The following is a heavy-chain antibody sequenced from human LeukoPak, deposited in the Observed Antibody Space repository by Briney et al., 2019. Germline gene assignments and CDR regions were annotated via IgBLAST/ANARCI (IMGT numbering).Heavy chain of an antibody. Sequence: GGSLRLSCAASGFTFSSYAVSWVRQAPGKGLEWVSGFSETNSGTYYADSVKGRFTISRDNSRNTLYLQMNSLGAEDTAEYFCAKVVRTGNSMFDFWGQGTLVTVSS. D-gene: IGHD2/OR15-2a*01. J-gene: IGHJ4*02. V-gene: IGHV3-23*01. CDR2: FSETNSGT. CDR3: AKVVRTGNSMFDF. CDR1: GFTFSSYA.